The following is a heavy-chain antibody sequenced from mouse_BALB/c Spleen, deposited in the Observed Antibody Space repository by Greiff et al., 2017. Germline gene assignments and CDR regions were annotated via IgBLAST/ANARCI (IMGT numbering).Heavy chain of an antibody. J-gene: IGHJ2*01. CDR1: GYAFTNYL. CDR3: ARVRVYDVFDY. CDR2: IKPGSGGT. V-gene: IGHV1-54*01. D-gene: IGHD2-12*01. Sequence: VQLQQSGAELVRPGTSVKVSCKASGYAFTNYLIEWVKQRPGQGLEWIGVIKPGSGGTNYNEKSKGKATLTSDKSSSTAYMQLSSLTSDDSAVYFCARVRVYDVFDYWGQGTTLTVSS.